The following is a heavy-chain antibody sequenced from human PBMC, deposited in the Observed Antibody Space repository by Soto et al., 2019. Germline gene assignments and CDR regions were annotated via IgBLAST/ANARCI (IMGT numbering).Heavy chain of an antibody. J-gene: IGHJ6*02. CDR2: IYPGDSDT. D-gene: IGHD6-19*01. CDR3: ASESVGYSSGLQANYYYGMDV. V-gene: IGHV5-51*01. Sequence: PGESLKISCKGSGYSFTSYWIGWVRQMPGKGLEWMGIIYPGDSDTRYSPSFQGQVTISADKSISTAYLQWSSLKASDTAMYYCASESVGYSSGLQANYYYGMDVWGQGTTVTVSS. CDR1: GYSFTSYW.